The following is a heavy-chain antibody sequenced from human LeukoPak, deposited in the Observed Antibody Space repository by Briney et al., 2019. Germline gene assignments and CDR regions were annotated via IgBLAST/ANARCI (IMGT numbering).Heavy chain of an antibody. V-gene: IGHV4-30-2*01. D-gene: IGHD3-10*01. J-gene: IGHJ4*02. Sequence: SLXCTVSGGSISSGGYSWSWIRQPXGKGXEWIGYIYHSGSTYYNPSLKSRVTISVDRSKNQFSLKLSSVTAADTAVYYCARERGAYGSGSYFFDYWGQGTLVTVSS. CDR3: ARERGAYGSGSYFFDY. CDR2: IYHSGST. CDR1: GGSISSGGYS.